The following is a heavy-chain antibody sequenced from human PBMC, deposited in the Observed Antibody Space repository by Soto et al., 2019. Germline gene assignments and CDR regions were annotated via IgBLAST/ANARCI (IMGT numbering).Heavy chain of an antibody. Sequence: EARLVQSGGGLVQPGGSLRLSCAASLFIVSDNYMSWVRQAPGKGLEWVSLIYSGGGTDYAESVKGRFTISRDNSKNTLYLQMNSLKAEDTGIYYCATRMTTAPYWGQGTVVTVSS. CDR3: ATRMTTAPY. D-gene: IGHD4-17*01. V-gene: IGHV3-66*01. CDR1: LFIVSDNY. J-gene: IGHJ4*02. CDR2: IYSGGGT.